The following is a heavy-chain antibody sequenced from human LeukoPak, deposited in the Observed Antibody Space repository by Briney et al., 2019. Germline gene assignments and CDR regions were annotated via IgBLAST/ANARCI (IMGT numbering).Heavy chain of an antibody. D-gene: IGHD6-19*01. J-gene: IGHJ4*02. CDR1: GGSISSYY. CDR2: IYYSGST. V-gene: IGHV4-59*12. Sequence: SEALSLTCTVSGGSISSYYWSWIRQPPGKGLEWIGYIYYSGSTNYNPSLKSRVTISVDTSKNQFSLKLSSVTAADTAVYYCARGSSGWYSDFDYWGQGTLVTVS. CDR3: ARGSSGWYSDFDY.